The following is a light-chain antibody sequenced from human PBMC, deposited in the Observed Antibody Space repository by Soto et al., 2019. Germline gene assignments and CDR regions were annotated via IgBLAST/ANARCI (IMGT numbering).Light chain of an antibody. V-gene: IGKV1-5*01. CDR3: QQYNSYLYT. CDR2: DAS. Sequence: DIQMTLSPSTLSASVGDRVTITCRASQSITSWLAWYQQRPGKAPNLLISDASSLESGVPSRFSGSGSGTEFTLTISSLLPDDFATYYCQQYNSYLYTFGQGTKLEIK. CDR1: QSITSW. J-gene: IGKJ2*01.